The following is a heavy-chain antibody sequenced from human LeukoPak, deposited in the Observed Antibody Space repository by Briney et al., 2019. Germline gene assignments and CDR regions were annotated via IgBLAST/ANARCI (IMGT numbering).Heavy chain of an antibody. CDR1: GFTFSSYW. Sequence: GGSLRLSCAAPGFTFSSYWMHWVRQAPGKGLVWVSRINCDGSSTSYADSVKGRFTISRDNAKNTLYLQMNSRRAEDTAVYSCARGISAAVDPWGQGTLVTVSS. CDR3: ARGISAAVDP. CDR2: INCDGSST. J-gene: IGHJ5*02. D-gene: IGHD6-13*01. V-gene: IGHV3-74*01.